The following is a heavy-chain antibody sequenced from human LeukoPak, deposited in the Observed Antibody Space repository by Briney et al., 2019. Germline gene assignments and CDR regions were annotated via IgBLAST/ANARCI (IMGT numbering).Heavy chain of an antibody. CDR2: IKTKTDGGTT. Sequence: PGGSLRLSCAASGFAFSNAWMRWGRQVPGKGLEWVGHIKTKTDGGTTDYTTPVKGRFTISRDDSENTLYLQMNSLKTEDTAVYYCVTGFWRSGVYFNQWGQGTLVTVSS. CDR3: VTGFWRSGVYFNQ. J-gene: IGHJ4*02. V-gene: IGHV3-15*01. CDR1: GFAFSNAW. D-gene: IGHD3-10*01.